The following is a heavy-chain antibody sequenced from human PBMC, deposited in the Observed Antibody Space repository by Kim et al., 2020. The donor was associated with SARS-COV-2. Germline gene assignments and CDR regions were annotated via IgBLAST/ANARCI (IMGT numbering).Heavy chain of an antibody. CDR3: AKDSSGIGLYSYGRYYYGMDV. CDR1: GFTFSSYA. J-gene: IGHJ6*02. CDR2: ISGSGGST. D-gene: IGHD5-18*01. Sequence: GGSLRLSCAASGFTFSSYAMSWVRQAPGKGLEWVSAISGSGGSTYYADSVKGRFTISRDNSKNTLYLQMNSLRAEDTAVYYCAKDSSGIGLYSYGRYYYGMDVWGQGTTVTVSS. V-gene: IGHV3-23*01.